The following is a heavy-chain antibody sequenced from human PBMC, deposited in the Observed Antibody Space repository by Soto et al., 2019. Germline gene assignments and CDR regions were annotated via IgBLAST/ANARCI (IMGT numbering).Heavy chain of an antibody. V-gene: IGHV3-33*01. CDR2: IWYDGSNK. CDR3: ARDERYITGPMDV. D-gene: IGHD1-20*01. J-gene: IGHJ6*02. Sequence: GGSLRLSCAAFGFTFSSYGMHWVRQAPGKGLEWVAVIWYDGSNKYYADSVKGRFTISRDNSKNTLYLQMNSLRAEDKAVYYCARDERYITGPMDVWGQGTTVTVSS. CDR1: GFTFSSYG.